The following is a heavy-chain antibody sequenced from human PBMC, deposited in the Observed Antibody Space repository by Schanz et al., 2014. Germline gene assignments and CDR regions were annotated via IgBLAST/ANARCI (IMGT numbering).Heavy chain of an antibody. CDR1: GFTFSDSW. CDR2: ISYDGSNK. D-gene: IGHD4-17*01. V-gene: IGHV3-30*03. J-gene: IGHJ4*02. CDR3: ARARLRGDGQNVDFDY. Sequence: VQLVESGGGLVQPGGSLRLSCAASGFTFSDSWMHWVRQAPGKGLEWVALISYDGSNKHYADSVKGRFIISRDNSKNTLDLQMNSLGAEDTAVYYCARARLRGDGQNVDFDYWGQGTLVTVST.